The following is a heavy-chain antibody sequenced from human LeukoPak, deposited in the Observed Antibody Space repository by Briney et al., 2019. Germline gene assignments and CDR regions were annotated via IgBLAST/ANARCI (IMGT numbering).Heavy chain of an antibody. CDR3: ARHRDFYYYMDV. CDR2: ISGSGGST. J-gene: IGHJ6*03. Sequence: PGGSLRLSCAASGFTFSSYAMSWVRQAPGKGLEWVSAISGSGGSTYYADSVKGRFTISRDNSKNTLYLQMNSLRAEDTAVYYCARHRDFYYYMDVWGKGTTVTISS. CDR1: GFTFSSYA. V-gene: IGHV3-23*01.